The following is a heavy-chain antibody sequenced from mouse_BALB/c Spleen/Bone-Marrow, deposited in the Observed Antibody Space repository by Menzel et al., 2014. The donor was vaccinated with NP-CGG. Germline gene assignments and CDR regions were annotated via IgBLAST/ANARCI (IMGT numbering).Heavy chain of an antibody. CDR3: ARSGVCGYYF. CDR2: ISSGGSYT. CDR1: GFTFSSYA. Sequence: EVMLVESGGGLVKPGGSLKLSCAASGFTFSSYAMSWVRQTPEKSLEWVATISSGGSYTYYPDSAKGRFTISRDNAKNTLYLQMSSLRSEDTAMYYCARSGVCGYYFGGQGTTLTVSS. J-gene: IGHJ2*01. D-gene: IGHD2-3*01. V-gene: IGHV5-9-1*01.